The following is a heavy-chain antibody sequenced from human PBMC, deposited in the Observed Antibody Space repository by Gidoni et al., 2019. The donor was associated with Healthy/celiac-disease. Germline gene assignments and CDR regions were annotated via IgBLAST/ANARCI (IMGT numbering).Heavy chain of an antibody. CDR2: MYYSGST. V-gene: IGHV4-39*07. CDR3: ARSVKGSFDY. CDR1: GGSISSSSYY. J-gene: IGHJ4*02. Sequence: QLQLQESGPGLVKPSETLSLTCTVPGGSISSSSYYWGWLRQPPGKGLEWSGSMYYSGSTYYNPSLKSRVTTSVDTSKNQFSLKLSSVTAADTAVYYCARSVKGSFDYWGQGTLVTVSS.